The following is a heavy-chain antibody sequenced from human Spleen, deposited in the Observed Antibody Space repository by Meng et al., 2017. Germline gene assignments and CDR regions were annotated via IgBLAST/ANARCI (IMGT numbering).Heavy chain of an antibody. V-gene: IGHV4-34*01. CDR2: INHSGST. D-gene: IGHD4-11*01. Sequence: VQLPPWGAGLWKPSATLSLTCVVSGGSFSDYYWSWIRQPPGKGLEWIGEINHSGSTNYNPSLESRATISVDTSQNNLSLKLSSVTAADSAVYYCARGPTTMAHDFDYWGQGTLVTVSS. J-gene: IGHJ4*02. CDR1: GGSFSDYY. CDR3: ARGPTTMAHDFDY.